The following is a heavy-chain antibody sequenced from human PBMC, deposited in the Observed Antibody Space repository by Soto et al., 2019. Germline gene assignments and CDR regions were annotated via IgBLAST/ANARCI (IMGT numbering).Heavy chain of an antibody. D-gene: IGHD2-2*01. J-gene: IGHJ5*02. Sequence: QVQLQESGPGLVKPSQTLSLTCTVSGGSLKSGGYYWSWIRQHPGRGLEWIGYIYYTGRTYYNPSLESRVTFSVDTSKNQCSLKLSSGTAADTAVYYCARDVTSNHNCFDLGGNGTLVTVSS. CDR2: IYYTGRT. CDR1: GGSLKSGGYY. V-gene: IGHV4-31*02. CDR3: ARDVTSNHNCFDL.